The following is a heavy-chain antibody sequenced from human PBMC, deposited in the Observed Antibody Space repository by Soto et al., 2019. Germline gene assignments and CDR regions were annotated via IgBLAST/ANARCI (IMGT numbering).Heavy chain of an antibody. CDR3: AREFWSCPIDY. CDR2: IWSDGSNK. CDR1: GFTFSSYG. D-gene: IGHD3-3*01. J-gene: IGHJ4*02. Sequence: QVQLVESGGGVVQPGRSLRLSCAASGFTFSSYGMHWVRQAPGKGLEWVAVIWSDGSNKYYADSVKGRFTISRDNSKNTLYLQMHSVRAEATAVYYCAREFWSCPIDYWGQGTMVTVSS. V-gene: IGHV3-33*01.